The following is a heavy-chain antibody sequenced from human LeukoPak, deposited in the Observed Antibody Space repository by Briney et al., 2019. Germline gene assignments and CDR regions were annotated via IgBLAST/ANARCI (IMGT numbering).Heavy chain of an antibody. CDR3: IRDFRSADL. J-gene: IGHJ5*02. V-gene: IGHV3-74*01. CDR2: IYVDGRTT. CDR1: GFTFSNYW. Sequence: GGSLRLSCVASGFTFSNYWMHWVRQPPGKGLVWVSRIYVDGRTTNYADSVKGRFTISRDNAKNTVYLEMNSLSVKDTATYYCIRDFRSADLWGQGTLVTVTS.